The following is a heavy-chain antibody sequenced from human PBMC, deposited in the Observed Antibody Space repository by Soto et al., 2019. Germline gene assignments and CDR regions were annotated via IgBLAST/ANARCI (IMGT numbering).Heavy chain of an antibody. CDR1: GGSFSGYY. Sequence: QVQLQQWGAGLLKPSETLSLTCAVYGGSFSGYYWSWIRQPPGKGLEWIGEINHSGSNNYNPSLKSRLTRSVDTTKNQSSLKLSCVTAADTAVYDCAAFDYSKKYYDYYGMDVWGQGTTVTVSS. CDR3: AAFDYSKKYYDYYGMDV. V-gene: IGHV4-34*01. D-gene: IGHD4-4*01. CDR2: INHSGSN. J-gene: IGHJ6*02.